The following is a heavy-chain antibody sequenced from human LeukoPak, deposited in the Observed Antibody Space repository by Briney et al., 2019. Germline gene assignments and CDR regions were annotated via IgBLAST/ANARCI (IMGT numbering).Heavy chain of an antibody. CDR3: ARVLLRGDYASDY. V-gene: IGHV1-69*13. Sequence: SVKVSCKASGGTFSSYAISWVRQAPGQGLEWMGGIIPIFGTANYAQKFQGRVTITADESTSTAYMELSSLRSGDTAVYYCARVLLRGDYASDYWGQGTLVTVSS. D-gene: IGHD4-17*01. J-gene: IGHJ4*02. CDR2: IIPIFGTA. CDR1: GGTFSSYA.